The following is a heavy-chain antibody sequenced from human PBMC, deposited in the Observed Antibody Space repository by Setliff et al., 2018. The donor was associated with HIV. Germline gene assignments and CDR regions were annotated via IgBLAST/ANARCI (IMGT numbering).Heavy chain of an antibody. CDR3: ARRSSWYGDAFDI. CDR2: IYYSGST. J-gene: IGHJ3*02. CDR1: GAPISSSSYY. D-gene: IGHD6-13*01. V-gene: IGHV4-39*01. Sequence: SETLSLTCTVSGAPISSSSYYWDWIRQPPGKGLEWIGSIYYSGSTYYNPSLKRRVTISVDTSKNQFSLKLSSVTAADTAVYYCARRSSWYGDAFDIWGQGTMVTVSS.